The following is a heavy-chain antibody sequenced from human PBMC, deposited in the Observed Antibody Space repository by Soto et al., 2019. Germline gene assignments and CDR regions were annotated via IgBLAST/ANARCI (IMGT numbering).Heavy chain of an antibody. CDR1: GGSINSGGYY. CDR2: VYYTGTT. D-gene: IGHD5-18*01. J-gene: IGHJ4*02. CDR3: ATGAAWRQLFEY. Sequence: QVQLQESGPGLVKPSQTLSLTCTVSGGSINSGGYYWSWIRQHPGKGLEWIGYVYYTGTTYYNPSLESRVTVAVDTAKNHFSLNLSSVTDADTAVYYCATGAAWRQLFEYWGQGTLVTVSS. V-gene: IGHV4-31*03.